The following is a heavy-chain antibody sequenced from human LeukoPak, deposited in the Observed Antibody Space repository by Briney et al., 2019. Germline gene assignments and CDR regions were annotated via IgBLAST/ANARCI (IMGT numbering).Heavy chain of an antibody. D-gene: IGHD3-10*01. Sequence: ASAKVSCKASGYTFTSYAMHWVRQAPGQRLEWMGWINAGNGNTKYSQKFQGRVTITRDTSASTAYMELSSLRSEDTAVYYCARSWFGESNWFDPWGQGTLVTVSP. J-gene: IGHJ5*02. CDR2: INAGNGNT. V-gene: IGHV1-3*01. CDR3: ARSWFGESNWFDP. CDR1: GYTFTSYA.